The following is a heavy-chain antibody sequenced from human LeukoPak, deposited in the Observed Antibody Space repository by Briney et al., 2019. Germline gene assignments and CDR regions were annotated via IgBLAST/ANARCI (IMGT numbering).Heavy chain of an antibody. V-gene: IGHV1-18*01. J-gene: IGHJ6*03. D-gene: IGHD4/OR15-4a*01. CDR3: ASGAQTSSAYYYYYYYMDV. CDR1: VYTFTGYG. CDR2: ISAYNGNT. Sequence: ASVKVSCKASVYTFTGYGTSWVRQAPEERLERMGWISAYNGNTNYAQKLQGRVTMTTDTSTSTAYMELRSLRSDDAAVYYCASGAQTSSAYYYYYYYMDVWGKGTTVTVSS.